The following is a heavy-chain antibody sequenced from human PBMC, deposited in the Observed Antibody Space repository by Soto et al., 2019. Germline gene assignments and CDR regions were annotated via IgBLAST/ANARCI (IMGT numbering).Heavy chain of an antibody. CDR3: ARGEGYYYDSSGYCAFDI. V-gene: IGHV3-23*01. D-gene: IGHD3-22*01. CDR1: GFTFSSYA. Sequence: EVQLLESGGGLVQPGGSLRLSCAASGFTFSSYAMSWVRQAPGKGLEWVSAISGSGGSTYYADSVKGRFTISRDNSKNTLYLQMNSLRAEDTAVYYCARGEGYYYDSSGYCAFDIWGQGTMVTVSS. CDR2: ISGSGGST. J-gene: IGHJ3*02.